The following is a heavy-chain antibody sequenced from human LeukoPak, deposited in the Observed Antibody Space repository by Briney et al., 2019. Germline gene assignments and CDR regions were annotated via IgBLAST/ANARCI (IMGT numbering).Heavy chain of an antibody. CDR1: GYTFTSYG. J-gene: IGHJ4*02. V-gene: IGHV1-18*03. CDR3: ARDLRYYDSSGYDKETDY. Sequence: ASVKVSCKASGYTFTSYGISWVRQAPGQGLEWMGWISAYNGNTNYAQKFQGRVTITADKSTSTAYMELSSLRSEDMAVYYCARDLRYYDSSGYDKETDYWGQGTLVTVSS. D-gene: IGHD3-22*01. CDR2: ISAYNGNT.